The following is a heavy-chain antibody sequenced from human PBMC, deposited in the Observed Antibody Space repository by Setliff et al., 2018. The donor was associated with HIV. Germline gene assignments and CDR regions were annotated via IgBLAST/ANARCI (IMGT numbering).Heavy chain of an antibody. J-gene: IGHJ6*02. CDR2: INYSGNT. Sequence: PSEPLSLTCTVSGGSISSASYYWGWIRQPPGKGLEWIASINYSGNTYHNPSLKTRVTISADTSKNQFSLKVTSVTAAETAVYYCARDKRASFDGLDVWGQGTTVTVSS. CDR1: GGSISSASYY. V-gene: IGHV4-39*07. CDR3: ARDKRASFDGLDV.